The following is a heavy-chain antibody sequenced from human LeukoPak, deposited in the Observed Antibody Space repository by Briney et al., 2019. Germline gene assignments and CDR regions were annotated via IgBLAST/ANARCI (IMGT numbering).Heavy chain of an antibody. D-gene: IGHD3-10*01. Sequence: ASVKVSCKASGYSFTSYGISWVRQAPGQGLEWMGWINNYNGNTNYAQKFQGRVTMTTDKSTSTAYMELRCLRSDDTAVYYCAREEGSRGAFDIWGQGTMVTVSS. J-gene: IGHJ3*02. V-gene: IGHV1-18*04. CDR2: INNYNGNT. CDR3: AREEGSRGAFDI. CDR1: GYSFTSYG.